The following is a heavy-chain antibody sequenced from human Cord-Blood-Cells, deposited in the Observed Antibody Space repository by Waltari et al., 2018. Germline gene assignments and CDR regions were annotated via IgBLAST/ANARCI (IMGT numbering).Heavy chain of an antibody. CDR1: GFTFSSYG. Sequence: QVQLVESGGGVVQPGRSLRLSCAASGFTFSSYGMHWVRQAPGKGLGWVAVLWYDGSNKYYADSVKGRFTISRDNSKNTLYLQMNSLRAEDTAVYYCARDWPGPEDAFDIWGQGTMVTVSS. V-gene: IGHV3-33*01. CDR2: LWYDGSNK. CDR3: ARDWPGPEDAFDI. J-gene: IGHJ3*02. D-gene: IGHD7-27*01.